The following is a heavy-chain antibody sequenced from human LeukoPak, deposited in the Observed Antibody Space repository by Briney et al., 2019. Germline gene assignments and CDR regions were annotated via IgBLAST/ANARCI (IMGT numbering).Heavy chain of an antibody. CDR3: ARYPYVGSYGYVGYFDY. Sequence: GASVKVSCKASGYTFTSYGISWVRQAPGQGLEWMGGIIPIFGTANYAQKFQGRVTITADESTSTAYMELSSLRSEDTAVYYCARYPYVGSYGYVGYFDYWGQGTLVTVSS. V-gene: IGHV1-69*13. CDR2: IIPIFGTA. J-gene: IGHJ4*02. D-gene: IGHD5-18*01. CDR1: GYTFTSYG.